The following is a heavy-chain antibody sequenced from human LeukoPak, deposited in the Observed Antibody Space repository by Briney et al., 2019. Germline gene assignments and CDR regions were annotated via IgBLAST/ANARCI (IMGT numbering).Heavy chain of an antibody. D-gene: IGHD2-15*01. V-gene: IGHV3-7*01. CDR3: AREDGYCSGGDCYSYFDS. CDR2: IKKTGSET. CDR1: GFSFSIYA. J-gene: IGHJ4*02. Sequence: GGSLRLSCAASGFSFSIYAIHWVRQAPGKGLEWVAYIKKTGSETYYVDSVKGRFTITRDNTRNSLFLQMYNLRVEDTAVYFCAREDGYCSGGDCYSYFDSWGQGTLVTVSS.